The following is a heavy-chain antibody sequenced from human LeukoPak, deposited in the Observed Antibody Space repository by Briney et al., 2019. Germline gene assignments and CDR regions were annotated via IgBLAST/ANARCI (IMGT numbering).Heavy chain of an antibody. CDR2: IYYSGST. J-gene: IGHJ4*02. D-gene: IGHD1-26*01. CDR1: GGSISSSSYY. V-gene: IGHV4-39*01. CDR3: AGGTYYYFDY. Sequence: TSETLSLTCTVSGGSISSSSYYWGWIRQPPGKGLEWIGSIYYSGSTYYNPSLKSRVTISVDTSRNQFSLKLSSVTAADTAVYYCAGGTYYYFDYWGQGTLVTVSS.